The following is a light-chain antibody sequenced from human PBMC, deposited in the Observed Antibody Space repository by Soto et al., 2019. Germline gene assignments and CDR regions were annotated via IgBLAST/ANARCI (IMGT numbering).Light chain of an antibody. J-gene: IGLJ2*01. Sequence: QSALTQPASVSGSPGQSITISCTGTSSDVGGYNFVSWYQQHPGKAPKLFIYNVNDRPSGVSNHFSGSKSGNTASLTISGLQAEDEDDYYCSSYTSSSTLVFGGGTKLTVL. CDR3: SSYTSSSTLV. CDR1: SSDVGGYNF. CDR2: NVN. V-gene: IGLV2-14*01.